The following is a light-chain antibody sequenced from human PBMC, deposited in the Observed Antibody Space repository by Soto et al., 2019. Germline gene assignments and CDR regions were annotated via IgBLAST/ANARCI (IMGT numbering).Light chain of an antibody. CDR1: QGISSA. J-gene: IGKJ3*01. Sequence: AIQLTQSPSSLSASVGDRVTITCRASQGISSALAWYQQKPGKAPKLLIYDASSLESGVPSRFSGSGSGTDFTLTISSLQPEDFATYYCQQFNNLTFGPGTKVDIK. CDR3: QQFNNLT. CDR2: DAS. V-gene: IGKV1D-13*01.